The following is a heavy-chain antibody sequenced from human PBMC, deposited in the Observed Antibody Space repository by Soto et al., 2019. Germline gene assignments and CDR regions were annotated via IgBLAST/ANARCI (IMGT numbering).Heavy chain of an antibody. Sequence: EVQLLESGGGLVQPGGSLRLSCTASGFTFSDHAMTWVRQAPGKGLEWLSGISGGGTGAYYADSVKGRFTVSRDNSNNTVFLQMDSLRVEDTAVYYGAIDLWWQTHWGQGTLVTVSS. CDR3: AIDLWWQTH. J-gene: IGHJ4*02. V-gene: IGHV3-23*01. D-gene: IGHD2-15*01. CDR1: GFTFSDHA. CDR2: ISGGGTGA.